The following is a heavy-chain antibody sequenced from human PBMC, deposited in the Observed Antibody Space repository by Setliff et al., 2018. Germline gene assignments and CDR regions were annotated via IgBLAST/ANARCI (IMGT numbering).Heavy chain of an antibody. CDR1: GYTLTELS. Sequence: ASVKVSCKVSGYTLTELSRHWVRQAPGKGLEWMGGFDPEDGETIYAQKFQGRVTMTTDTSTRTAYMEVTSLRSDDTAVYYCAKNRYESSGYNFHFWGQGTLVTVSS. J-gene: IGHJ4*02. CDR2: FDPEDGET. D-gene: IGHD3-22*01. CDR3: AKNRYESSGYNFHF. V-gene: IGHV1-24*01.